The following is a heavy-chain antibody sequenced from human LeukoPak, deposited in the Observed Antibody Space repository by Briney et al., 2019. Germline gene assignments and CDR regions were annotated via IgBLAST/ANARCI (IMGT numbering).Heavy chain of an antibody. CDR1: GGSFSGYY. D-gene: IGHD3-16*02. V-gene: IGHV4-34*01. CDR3: ARGCYVWGSYRYNSEDY. CDR2: INHSGST. Sequence: PSETLSLTCAVYGGSFSGYYWSWIRQPPGKGLEWIGEINHSGSTNYNPSLKSRVTISVDTSKNQFSLKLSSVTAADTAVYYCARGCYVWGSYRYNSEDYWGQGTLVTVSS. J-gene: IGHJ4*02.